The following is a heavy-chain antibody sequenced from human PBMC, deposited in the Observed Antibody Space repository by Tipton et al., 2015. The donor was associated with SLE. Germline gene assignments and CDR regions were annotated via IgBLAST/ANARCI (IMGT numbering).Heavy chain of an antibody. Sequence: LRLSCAVYGGSFSDYYWSWIRQTPGEGLEWIGEINHTGGTNYNPSLESRVTISVDTSKNQFSLKLSSVTAADTAVYYCASHIVVVPAAIYYYMDVWGKGTTVTVSS. CDR1: GGSFSDYY. CDR3: ASHIVVVPAAIYYYMDV. D-gene: IGHD2-2*01. J-gene: IGHJ6*03. V-gene: IGHV4-34*01. CDR2: INHTGGT.